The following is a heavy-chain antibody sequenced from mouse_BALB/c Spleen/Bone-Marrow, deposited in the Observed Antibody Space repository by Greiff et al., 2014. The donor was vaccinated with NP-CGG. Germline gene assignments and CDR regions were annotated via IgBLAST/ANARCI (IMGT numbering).Heavy chain of an antibody. V-gene: IGHV1S29*02. Sequence: VQLQQSGPELVKPGASVKISCKASEYTFTDYNMHWVKQSHGKSLEWIGYIYPYSGGTGYNQKFKSKATLTVDDSSFTAYMELRSLTTEDSAVYYCARAGMPYAIDYWGQGTSVTVSA. CDR3: ARAGMPYAIDY. J-gene: IGHJ4*01. CDR1: EYTFTDYN. CDR2: IYPYSGGT.